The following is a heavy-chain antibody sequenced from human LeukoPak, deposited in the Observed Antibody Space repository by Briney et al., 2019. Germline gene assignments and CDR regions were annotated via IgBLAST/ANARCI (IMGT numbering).Heavy chain of an antibody. Sequence: PGGSLRLSCAASGFTFSSYWMHWVRHAPGKGLVWVSRINPDGSSTNYADSVKGRFTISRDNAKNTLYLQMNSLRAEDTAVYYCVKYGDYKFDPWGQGPLVTVSS. V-gene: IGHV3-74*01. CDR3: VKYGDYKFDP. CDR1: GFTFSSYW. CDR2: INPDGSST. J-gene: IGHJ5*02. D-gene: IGHD4-17*01.